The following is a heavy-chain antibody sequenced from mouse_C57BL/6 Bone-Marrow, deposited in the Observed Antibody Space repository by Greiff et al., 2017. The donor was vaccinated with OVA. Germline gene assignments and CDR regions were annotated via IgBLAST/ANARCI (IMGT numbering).Heavy chain of an antibody. CDR2: ISDGGSYT. Sequence: EVQLVESGGGLVQPGGSLKLSCAASGFTFSSYSMSWVRQTPEKRLEWVATISDGGSYTYYPDNVKGRFTISRDDAKNNLYLQMSHLKSEDTAMYYCAREYYCSNGWFADWGQGTLVTVSA. CDR3: AREYYCSNGWFAD. CDR1: GFTFSSYS. D-gene: IGHD1-1*01. J-gene: IGHJ3*01. V-gene: IGHV5-4*01.